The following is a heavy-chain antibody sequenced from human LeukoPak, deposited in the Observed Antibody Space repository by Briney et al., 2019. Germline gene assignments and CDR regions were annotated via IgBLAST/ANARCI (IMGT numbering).Heavy chain of an antibody. CDR3: ARASSGSYYNGDGFDI. CDR1: GFNVTSNY. Sequence: PGGSLRLSCAASGFNVTSNYMSWVRQAPGKGLEWVSLIYSGGSTYYADSVKGRFTISRDNSKNTLHLQMNSLRAEDTAVYYCARASSGSYYNGDGFDIWGAGTRVTVSS. J-gene: IGHJ3*02. V-gene: IGHV3-53*01. D-gene: IGHD3-10*01. CDR2: IYSGGST.